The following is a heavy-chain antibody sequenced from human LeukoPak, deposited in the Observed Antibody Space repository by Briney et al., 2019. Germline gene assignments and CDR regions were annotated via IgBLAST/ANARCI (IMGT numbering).Heavy chain of an antibody. Sequence: ASVTVSCTASGYTFTMYGITWVRQAPGQGLEWVGWISPYDGKSNYAQKLQDRVTITTDISTSTAYLELRSLKSDDTAVYYCAKGAATDRLIPPIDWGQGTLVIVSS. CDR2: ISPYDGKS. J-gene: IGHJ4*02. CDR1: GYTFTMYG. D-gene: IGHD6-25*01. V-gene: IGHV1-18*01. CDR3: AKGAATDRLIPPID.